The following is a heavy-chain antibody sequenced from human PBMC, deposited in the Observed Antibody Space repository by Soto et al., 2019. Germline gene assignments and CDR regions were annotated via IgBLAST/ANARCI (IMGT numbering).Heavy chain of an antibody. D-gene: IGHD3-10*01. CDR1: GFTFSSYG. CDR2: ISYDGSNK. Sequence: QVQLVESGGGVVQPGRSLRLSCAASGFTFSSYGMHWVRQAPGKGLEWVAVISYDGSNKYYADSVKGRFTISRDNSKNKVMLQMNSLRAEEADVYYCAKVIGPSTMVGGVLSNDAFDFWGQGTMVIVSS. V-gene: IGHV3-30*18. J-gene: IGHJ3*01. CDR3: AKVIGPSTMVGGVLSNDAFDF.